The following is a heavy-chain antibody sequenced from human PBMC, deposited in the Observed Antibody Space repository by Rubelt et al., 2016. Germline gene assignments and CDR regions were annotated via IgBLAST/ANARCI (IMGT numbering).Heavy chain of an antibody. CDR2: ISGGMETI. CDR3: ARAYSGGLTELELLYYFDY. J-gene: IGHJ4*02. V-gene: IGHV3-48*02. D-gene: IGHD1-26*01. Sequence: LVQPGESLRLSCEGSGFTFSSYSMDWVRQVPGKGLEGISYISGGMETIYYADSVRGRFTISRDNAQNSLYLQRNSLRDEDTAGYYCARAYSGGLTELELLYYFDYWGQGTLVTVSS. CDR1: GFTFSSYS.